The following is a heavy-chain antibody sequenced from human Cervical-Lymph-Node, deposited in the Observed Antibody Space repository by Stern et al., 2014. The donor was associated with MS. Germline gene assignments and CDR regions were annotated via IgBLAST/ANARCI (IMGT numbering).Heavy chain of an antibody. CDR2: ITPSSGDT. Sequence: VQLVESGAEVKKPGASVKVSCKTSGYTFTDHQLHWVRQAPGQGLEWMGLITPSSGDTNYAQKFQGRVTVTRDTSISTVYMELSSLKSDDTAVYFCARGTLADPWGQGTLVTVSS. D-gene: IGHD3-10*01. CDR1: GYTFTDHQ. V-gene: IGHV1-2*02. CDR3: ARGTLADP. J-gene: IGHJ5*02.